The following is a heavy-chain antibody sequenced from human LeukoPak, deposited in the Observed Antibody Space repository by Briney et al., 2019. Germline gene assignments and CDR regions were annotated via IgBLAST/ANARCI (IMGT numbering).Heavy chain of an antibody. V-gene: IGHV4-4*07. CDR3: ARGRGGYDFDH. J-gene: IGHJ4*02. CDR1: GDSISNSY. CDR2: IYTTGSA. Sequence: SETLSLTCTVSGDSISNSYWDWIRQPAGKGLEWIGRIYTTGSANYNPSLKSRDTISVDTSKNQFSLKLSSVTAADAAVYYCARGRGGYDFDHWGQGTPITVSS. D-gene: IGHD5-12*01.